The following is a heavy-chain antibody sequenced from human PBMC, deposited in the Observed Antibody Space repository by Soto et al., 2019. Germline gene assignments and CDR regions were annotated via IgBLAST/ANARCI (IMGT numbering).Heavy chain of an antibody. CDR3: AKERVAVPGTFYYFFYGMDV. CDR2: MSYDGANN. J-gene: IGHJ6*02. CDR1: GFTFTSFA. Sequence: QVQLVESGGGVVQPGGSLRLSCATSGFTFTSFAMHWVRQAPGKGLEWVAVMSYDGANNYYADSVKGRFTITRDNSNNTLYLQMNSLRSDDTAVYFCAKERVAVPGTFYYFFYGMDVWGQGTTVTVSS. D-gene: IGHD1-7*01. V-gene: IGHV3-30-3*01.